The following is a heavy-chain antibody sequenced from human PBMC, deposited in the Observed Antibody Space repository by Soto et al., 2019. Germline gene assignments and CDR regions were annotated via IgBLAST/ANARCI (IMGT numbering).Heavy chain of an antibody. V-gene: IGHV1-8*01. Sequence: ASVKVSCKASGYTFTSYDINWVRQATGQGLEWMGWMNPNSGNTGYAQKFQGRVTMTRNTSISTAYMELSSLRSEDTAVYYCARGHLPNEIEASPSYYYYYYGMDVWGQGTKVTVYS. CDR2: MNPNSGNT. CDR1: GYTFTSYD. CDR3: ARGHLPNEIEASPSYYYYYYGMDV. J-gene: IGHJ6*02. D-gene: IGHD1-1*01.